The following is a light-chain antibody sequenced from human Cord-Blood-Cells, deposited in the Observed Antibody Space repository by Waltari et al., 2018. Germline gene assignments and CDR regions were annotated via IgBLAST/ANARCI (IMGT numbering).Light chain of an antibody. CDR3: QSYDSSLSGSRV. CDR2: GNS. V-gene: IGLV1-40*01. Sequence: QSVLTQPPSVSGAPGQRAPISCTGSSSNIGAGYDVHWYQQLPGTAPKLLIYGNSNRPSGVPDRFSGSKSGTSASLAITGLQAEDEADYYCQSYDSSLSGSRVFGGGTKLTVL. J-gene: IGLJ3*02. CDR1: SSNIGAGYD.